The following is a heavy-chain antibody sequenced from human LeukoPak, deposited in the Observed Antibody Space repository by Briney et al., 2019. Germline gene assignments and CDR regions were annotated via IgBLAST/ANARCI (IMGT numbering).Heavy chain of an antibody. D-gene: IGHD1-26*01. CDR1: GFTFSSYG. J-gene: IGHJ4*02. V-gene: IGHV3-48*01. Sequence: GGSQRLSCAASGFTFSSYGMNWVRQAPGKGLEWVSYISSSGTTISYAQSVKGRFTITRDNAQNSLTLHMNTLRADDTAVYYCAKDGGTHFDHWGQGTLVTVSS. CDR2: ISSSGTTI. CDR3: AKDGGTHFDH.